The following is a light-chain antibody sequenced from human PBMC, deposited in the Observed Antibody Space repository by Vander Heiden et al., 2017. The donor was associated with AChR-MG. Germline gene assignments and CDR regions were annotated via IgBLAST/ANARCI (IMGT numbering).Light chain of an antibody. CDR2: DVS. J-gene: IGLJ1*01. CDR3: GSYAGSDTYV. V-gene: IGLV2-11*01. CDR1: SRDVGGYNS. Sequence: QSALTQPRSVSGSPGQSVTISCPGTSRDVGGYNSVTWYQQNPGKAPKLMIYDVSKRPSEVPDRFSGSKSGNTASLTISGRQAEDEADYYCGSYAGSDTYVVGTGTKGTVL.